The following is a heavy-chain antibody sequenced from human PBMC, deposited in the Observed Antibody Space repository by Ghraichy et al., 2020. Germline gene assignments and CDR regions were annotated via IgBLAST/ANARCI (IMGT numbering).Heavy chain of an antibody. CDR3: AKDARPYTGLTILQNWFDS. Sequence: GGSLRLSCAASGFTFSTYGIHWVRQVPGKGLEWVAAISFDGGHEYYADSVQGRFTISRDNAKNTAYLQMSSLRAEDTALYYCAKDARPYTGLTILQNWFDSWGQGTLVTVSS. CDR2: ISFDGGHE. J-gene: IGHJ5*01. D-gene: IGHD5-12*01. V-gene: IGHV3-30*18. CDR1: GFTFSTYG.